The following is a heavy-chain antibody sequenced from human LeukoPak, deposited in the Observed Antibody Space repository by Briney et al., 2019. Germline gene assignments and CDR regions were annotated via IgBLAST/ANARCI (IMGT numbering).Heavy chain of an antibody. CDR2: ISPTAVST. CDR1: GFTFSSYT. D-gene: IGHD2/OR15-2a*01. Sequence: GGSLRLSCAGSGFTFSSYTMTWVRQTTGQGLKWIASISPTAVSTFHADSVKGRFTISRDNGRNSVYLQMYSLRAEDTAVYFCARDFLGESDAGGYWGQGILVTVSS. V-gene: IGHV3-21*01. CDR3: ARDFLGESDAGGY. J-gene: IGHJ4*02.